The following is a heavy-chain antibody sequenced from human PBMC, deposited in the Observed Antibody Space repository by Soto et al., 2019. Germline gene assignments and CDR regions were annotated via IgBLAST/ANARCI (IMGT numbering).Heavy chain of an antibody. J-gene: IGHJ4*02. CDR1: GGTFSSYA. Sequence: SVKVSCKASGGTFSSYAISWVRQAPGQGLEWMGGIIPIFGTANYAQKFQGRVTITADESTSTAYMEPSSLRSEDTAVYYCARSDFWSGYSPYYFDYWGQGTLVTVSS. D-gene: IGHD3-3*01. CDR2: IIPIFGTA. V-gene: IGHV1-69*01. CDR3: ARSDFWSGYSPYYFDY.